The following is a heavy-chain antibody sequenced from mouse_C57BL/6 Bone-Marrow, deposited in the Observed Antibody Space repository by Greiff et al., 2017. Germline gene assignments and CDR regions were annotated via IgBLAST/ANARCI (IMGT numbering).Heavy chain of an antibody. CDR3: STFDGNYFDF. CDR1: GFNITDDY. CDR2: IDPEIGDT. D-gene: IGHD2-3*01. Sequence: EVKLQESGAELVRPGASVKLSCTASGFNITDDYIHWVKQRPEQGLEWIGWIDPEIGDTEYASKFQGKATITSDTSSNTAYLQLSSLTSEDTAVYYCSTFDGNYFDFGGQGTTLTVAS. V-gene: IGHV14-4*01. J-gene: IGHJ2*01.